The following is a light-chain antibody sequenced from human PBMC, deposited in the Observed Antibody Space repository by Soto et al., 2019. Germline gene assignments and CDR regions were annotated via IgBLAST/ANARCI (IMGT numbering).Light chain of an antibody. CDR2: EVN. V-gene: IGLV2-14*01. J-gene: IGLJ1*01. CDR3: SSYTSSSTLYV. CDR1: SSDGGGYTY. Sequence: SALTQPPSVSGSPRQSITISCTGGSSDGGGYTYVSWYQQHPGKAPKLIIYEVNNRPSGVSHRFSGSKSGNTASLTISGLQAEDEADYYCSSYTSSSTLYVFGTGTKVTVL.